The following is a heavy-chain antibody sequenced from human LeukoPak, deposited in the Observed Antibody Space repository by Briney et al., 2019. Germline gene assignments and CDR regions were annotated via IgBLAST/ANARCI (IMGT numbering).Heavy chain of an antibody. D-gene: IGHD3-3*01. V-gene: IGHV3-7*05. J-gene: IGHJ4*02. CDR2: INQDGSEK. CDR1: GFTFNSYW. CDR3: ATSSLESDY. Sequence: GGSLRLSCAASGFTFNSYWMSWVRQAPGKGLEWVANINQDGSEKYYVDSVKGRFTIPRDNAKNSLYLQLNSLRAEDTAVYYCATSSLESDYWGQGTLVTVSS.